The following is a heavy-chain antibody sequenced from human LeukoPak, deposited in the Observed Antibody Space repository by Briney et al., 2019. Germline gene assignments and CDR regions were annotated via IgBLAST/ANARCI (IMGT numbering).Heavy chain of an antibody. Sequence: GGSLRLSCAASGLTVSISYMSWVRQAPGKGLEWVSIIYSGGDTYYADSVKGRFTISRDNAENTLYLQMNSLRAEDTAVYYCARDSSLPGIWGQGTMVTVSS. CDR2: IYSGGDT. J-gene: IGHJ3*02. CDR1: GLTVSISY. V-gene: IGHV3-66*01. D-gene: IGHD3-16*02. CDR3: ARDSSLPGI.